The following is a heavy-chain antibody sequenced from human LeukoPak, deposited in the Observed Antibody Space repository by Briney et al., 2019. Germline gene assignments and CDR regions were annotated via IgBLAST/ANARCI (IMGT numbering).Heavy chain of an antibody. J-gene: IGHJ4*02. V-gene: IGHV3-74*01. D-gene: IGHD3-16*01. Sequence: GGSLRLSCAASGITLSGYWIHWVRQAPGKGLVWVSRINFDGSDTSYADFVKGRFTISRDNAKNTLLLQMNSLRAEDTAVYYCTRSLMDWGQGIRVTVSS. CDR3: TRSLMD. CDR2: INFDGSDT. CDR1: GITLSGYW.